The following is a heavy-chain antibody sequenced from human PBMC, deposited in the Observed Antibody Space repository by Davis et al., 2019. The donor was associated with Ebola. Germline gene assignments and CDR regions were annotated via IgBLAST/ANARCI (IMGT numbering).Heavy chain of an antibody. CDR2: ISAYNGNT. J-gene: IGHJ6*02. CDR3: ARGGTAGKGWYYYYGMDV. V-gene: IGHV1-18*01. CDR1: GYTFTSYG. Sequence: ASVKVSCKASGYTFTSYGISWVRQAPGQGLEWMGWISAYNGNTNYAQKLQGRVTMTTGTSTSTAYMELRSLRSDDTAVYYCARGGTAGKGWYYYYGMDVWGQGTTVTVSS. D-gene: IGHD6-13*01.